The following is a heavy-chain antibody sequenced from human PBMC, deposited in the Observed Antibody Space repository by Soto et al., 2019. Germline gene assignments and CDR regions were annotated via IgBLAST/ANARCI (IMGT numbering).Heavy chain of an antibody. V-gene: IGHV5-51*01. D-gene: IGHD6-19*01. J-gene: IGHJ4*02. CDR2: VYPGDSGT. Sequence: GESLKISCQTSGYNYANHWIGWVRQMHGKGLEWMGVVYPGDSGTIYSPSFQGQVTISADKSVTTAYLQWSSLRASDTAMYYCARRVYSSGWPYFDFWGQGILVTVSS. CDR3: ARRVYSSGWPYFDF. CDR1: GYNYANHW.